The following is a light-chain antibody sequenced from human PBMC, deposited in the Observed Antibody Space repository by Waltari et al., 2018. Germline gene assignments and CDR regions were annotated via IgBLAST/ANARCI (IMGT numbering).Light chain of an antibody. CDR2: KDT. J-gene: IGLJ1*01. CDR1: ALPNQY. CDR3: QSTDSSSTFYV. Sequence: SYELTQPPSVSVFPGQTARITCRGDALPNQYVYWYQQRPGQAPLLVTYKDTERPAGIPERFAGSTSGTTVTLTITGVQAEDEADYYCQSTDSSSTFYVFGPGTKVTVL. V-gene: IGLV3-25*03.